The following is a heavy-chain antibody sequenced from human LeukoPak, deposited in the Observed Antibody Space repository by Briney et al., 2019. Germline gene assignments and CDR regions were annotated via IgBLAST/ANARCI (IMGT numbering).Heavy chain of an antibody. CDR3: ARGGYYYDSSGPYYFGY. V-gene: IGHV4-4*07. CDR2: IYTSGST. D-gene: IGHD3-22*01. Sequence: PSETLSLTCTVSGGSISSYYWSWIRQPAGKGLEWIGRIYTSGSTNYNPSLKSRVTMSVDTSKNQFSLKLSSVTAADTAVYYCARGGYYYDSSGPYYFGYWGQGTLVTVSS. J-gene: IGHJ4*02. CDR1: GGSISSYY.